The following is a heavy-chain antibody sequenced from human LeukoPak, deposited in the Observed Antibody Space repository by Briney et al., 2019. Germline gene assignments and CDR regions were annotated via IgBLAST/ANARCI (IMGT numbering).Heavy chain of an antibody. Sequence: SETLSLTCTVSGGSISSYYWSWIRQPPGKGLEWIGYIYYSGSTNYNPSLKSRVTISVDTSKNQFSLKLSSVTAADTAVYYCARGGNDGFWSGYPYYYGMDVWGQGTTVTVSS. CDR2: IYYSGST. D-gene: IGHD3-3*01. CDR1: GGSISSYY. J-gene: IGHJ6*02. CDR3: ARGGNDGFWSGYPYYYGMDV. V-gene: IGHV4-59*08.